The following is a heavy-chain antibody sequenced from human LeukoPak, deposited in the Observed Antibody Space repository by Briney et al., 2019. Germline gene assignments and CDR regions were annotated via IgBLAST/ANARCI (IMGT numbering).Heavy chain of an antibody. V-gene: IGHV3-23*01. CDR3: AKCDGDFGYSYFGMDV. J-gene: IGHJ6*02. D-gene: IGHD3-3*01. Sequence: KTGGSLRLSCAASGFTFSNYGMHWVRQAPGKGLEWVSGITGTGGSTHYADSVKGRFTISRDNSKNTLYLQMNSLRAEDTAVYYCAKCDGDFGYSYFGMDVWGQGTTVTVSS. CDR2: ITGTGGST. CDR1: GFTFSNYG.